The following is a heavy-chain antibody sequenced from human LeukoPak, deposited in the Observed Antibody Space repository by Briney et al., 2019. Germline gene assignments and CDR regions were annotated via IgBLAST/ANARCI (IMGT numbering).Heavy chain of an antibody. Sequence: SETLSLTCTVSGGSISSYYWSWIRQPPGKGLEWIGYIYYSGSTNYNPSLKSRVTISVDTSKNQFSLKLSSVTAADTAVYYCARVIALDDYDSSGYLDYWGQGTLVTVSS. V-gene: IGHV4-59*01. CDR3: ARVIALDDYDSSGYLDY. CDR2: IYYSGST. J-gene: IGHJ4*02. D-gene: IGHD3-22*01. CDR1: GGSISSYY.